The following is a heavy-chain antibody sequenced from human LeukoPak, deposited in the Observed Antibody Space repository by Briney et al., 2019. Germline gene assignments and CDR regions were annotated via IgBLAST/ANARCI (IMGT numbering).Heavy chain of an antibody. J-gene: IGHJ3*01. Sequence: ASVKVSCKASGYTFTGYYMHWVRQAPGQGLEWMGWINPNSGGTNYAQKFQGRVTMTRDTSISIAYMELSRLRSDDTAVYYCALLRGDSGYCSSTSCYNAFDVWGQGTMVTVSS. V-gene: IGHV1-2*02. CDR1: GYTFTGYY. CDR3: ALLRGDSGYCSSTSCYNAFDV. D-gene: IGHD2-2*02. CDR2: INPNSGGT.